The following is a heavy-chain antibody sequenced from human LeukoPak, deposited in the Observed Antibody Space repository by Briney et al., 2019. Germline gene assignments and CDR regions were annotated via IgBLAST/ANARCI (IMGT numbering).Heavy chain of an antibody. CDR3: AKTSSDGAYPGHKAFDI. J-gene: IGHJ3*02. CDR2: ISYDGSNK. Sequence: PGRSLRLSCAASGFTFSNYGMHWVRQAPGKGLEWVAVISYDGSNKYYADSVKGRFTISRDNSKNTLYLQMDSLRPEDTAVYYCAKTSSDGAYPGHKAFDIWGQGTMVTVSS. V-gene: IGHV3-30*18. CDR1: GFTFSNYG. D-gene: IGHD3-10*01.